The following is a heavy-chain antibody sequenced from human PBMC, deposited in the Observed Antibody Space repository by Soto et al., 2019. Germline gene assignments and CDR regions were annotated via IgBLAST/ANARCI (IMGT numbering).Heavy chain of an antibody. D-gene: IGHD3-16*01. J-gene: IGHJ3*01. CDR3: AKEGTAYPGALADAYDL. V-gene: IGHV3-23*01. CDR2: ISGSAKKI. Sequence: GSLRLSCMASGFTFRSDAMNRVRQAPGKGPEWVSGISGSAKKISYTDSVKVRFSISRDNSKNTLYLQMDSLRAEDTAMYFCAKEGTAYPGALADAYDLWGPGTMVTV. CDR1: GFTFRSDA.